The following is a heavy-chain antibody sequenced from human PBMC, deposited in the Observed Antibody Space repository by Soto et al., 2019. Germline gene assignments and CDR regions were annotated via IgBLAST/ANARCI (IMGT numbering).Heavy chain of an antibody. CDR1: GGSISSYY. D-gene: IGHD3-22*01. J-gene: IGHJ4*02. CDR3: ARGNDSDGYYYFDY. V-gene: IGHV4-59*01. CDR2: IYYSGST. Sequence: PSETLSLTCTVSGGSISSYYWSWIRQPPGKGLEWIGYIYYSGSTNYNPSLKSRVTISVDTSKNQFSLKLSSVTAADTAVYYCARGNDSDGYYYFDYWGQGTLVTVSS.